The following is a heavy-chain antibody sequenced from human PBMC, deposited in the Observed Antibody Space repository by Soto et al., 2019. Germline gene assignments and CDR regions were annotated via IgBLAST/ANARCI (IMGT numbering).Heavy chain of an antibody. V-gene: IGHV1-2*02. CDR2: INPTTGGT. D-gene: IGHD5-18*01. Sequence: ASVKVSCKVSGYSFVGYYLHWMRQAPGQGLEWLGWINPTTGGTNYPQKFQGRVTMTRDTSISTAYMELSSLRSDDTAVYFCARKIREYNFAYWGQGTLVTAPQ. CDR3: ARKIREYNFAY. J-gene: IGHJ4*02. CDR1: GYSFVGYY.